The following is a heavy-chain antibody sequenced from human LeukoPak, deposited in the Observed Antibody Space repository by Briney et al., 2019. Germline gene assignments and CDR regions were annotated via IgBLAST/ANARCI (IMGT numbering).Heavy chain of an antibody. Sequence: PSETLSLTCTVSGGSISSYYWSWIRQPAGKGLEWIGRIYTSGSTNYNPSLKSRVTMSVDTSKNQFSLKLSSVTAADTAVYYCARDNYDILTGYLNMDVWGKGTKVTVSS. CDR3: ARDNYDILTGYLNMDV. V-gene: IGHV4-4*07. CDR1: GGSISSYY. J-gene: IGHJ6*03. D-gene: IGHD3-9*01. CDR2: IYTSGST.